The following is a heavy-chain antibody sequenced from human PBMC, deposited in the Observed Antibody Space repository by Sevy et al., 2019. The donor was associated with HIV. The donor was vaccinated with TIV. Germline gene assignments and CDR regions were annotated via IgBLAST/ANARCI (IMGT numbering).Heavy chain of an antibody. D-gene: IGHD2-2*01. V-gene: IGHV3-21*01. CDR3: VRDRDTSWFWFDP. CDR1: GLTFSTYS. J-gene: IGHJ5*02. Sequence: GGSLRLSCAASGLTFSTYSMHWVRQAPGKGLEWVSSISFSSNYIYYADSVKGRFTIYRDNAKNSLYLQMNSLRAEDTAVYYSVRDRDTSWFWFDPWGQGTLVTVSS. CDR2: ISFSSNYI.